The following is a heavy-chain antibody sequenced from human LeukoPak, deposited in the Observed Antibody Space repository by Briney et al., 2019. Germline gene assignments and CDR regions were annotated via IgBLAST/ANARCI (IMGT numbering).Heavy chain of an antibody. J-gene: IGHJ4*02. V-gene: IGHV3-21*01. Sequence: GGSLRVSCAASGFTFSSYSMNRVRQAPGKGLEWVSSISSSSSYIYYADSVKGRFTISRDNAKNSLYLQMNSLRAEDTAVYYCATLHSSSNLRTPKDYWGQGTLVTVSS. CDR1: GFTFSSYS. CDR2: ISSSSSYI. CDR3: ATLHSSSNLRTPKDY. D-gene: IGHD6-6*01.